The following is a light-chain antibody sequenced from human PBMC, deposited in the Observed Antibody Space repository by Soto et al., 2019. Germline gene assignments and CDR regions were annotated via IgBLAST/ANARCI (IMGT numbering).Light chain of an antibody. CDR3: QQYNAWPLT. V-gene: IGKV3-15*01. CDR1: QSVNSN. Sequence: EIVMTQSPATLSVSPGERVTPSCRASQSVNSNLAWYQQKPGQTPKLLIYVASTRATGIPARFSGSGSGTEFTLTISSLQSEDFAIYYCQQYNAWPLTFGGGTKVEF. J-gene: IGKJ4*01. CDR2: VAS.